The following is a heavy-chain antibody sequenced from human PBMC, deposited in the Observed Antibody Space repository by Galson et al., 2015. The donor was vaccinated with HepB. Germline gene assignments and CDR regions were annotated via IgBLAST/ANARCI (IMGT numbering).Heavy chain of an antibody. CDR1: GFTFSDHY. Sequence: SLRLSCAAAGFTFSDHYMSWIRQAPGKGLEWVSYISSSGGSRYADSVKGRFTISRDNARNSLYLQMSSLKAADTAVYYCARAACGGDCYGDYMDVWGNGTSVTVSS. V-gene: IGHV3-11*01. J-gene: IGHJ6*03. CDR3: ARAACGGDCYGDYMDV. CDR2: ISSSGGSR. D-gene: IGHD2-21*01.